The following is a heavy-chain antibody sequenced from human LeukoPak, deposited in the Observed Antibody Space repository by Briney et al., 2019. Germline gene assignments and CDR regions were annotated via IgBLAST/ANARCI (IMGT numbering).Heavy chain of an antibody. CDR3: AKLDSSGTDP. Sequence: SETLSLTCTVSGGSISSGGYYWSWIRQPPGKGLEWIGYIYYSGSTYYNPSLKSRVTISVDTSKNQFSLKLSSVTAADTAVYYCAKLDSSGTDPWGQGTLVTVSS. J-gene: IGHJ5*02. CDR1: GGSISSGGYY. V-gene: IGHV4-31*03. D-gene: IGHD3-22*01. CDR2: IYYSGST.